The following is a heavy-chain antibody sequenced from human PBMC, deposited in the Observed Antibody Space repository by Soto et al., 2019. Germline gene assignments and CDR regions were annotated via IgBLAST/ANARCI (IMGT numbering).Heavy chain of an antibody. CDR1: GFPFGNYA. CDR3: AGPTQIGYGMDV. J-gene: IGHJ6*02. V-gene: IGHV3-23*01. Sequence: PGGSLRLSCAASGFPFGNYAMSWVRQAPGQGLEWVSAISGSGGSTYYADSVRGRFTISRDNSKNTLYLQMNSLRAEDTAVYYCAGPTQIGYGMDVWGQGTTVTVSS. CDR2: ISGSGGST.